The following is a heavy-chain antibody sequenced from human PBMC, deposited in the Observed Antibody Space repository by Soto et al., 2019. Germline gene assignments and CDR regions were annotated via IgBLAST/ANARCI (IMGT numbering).Heavy chain of an antibody. CDR1: GFTFSNYA. Sequence: EVQLLESGGGLVQPGGSLRLSCAASGFTFSNYAMNWVRQAPGKGLEWVSAISGSGSSGSTYYADSVKGRFTISRDNSKNPLYLLMNSLRAEDTAVYYCALGVRGAQGDFWGQGALVTVSS. D-gene: IGHD3-10*01. CDR2: ISGSGSSGST. CDR3: ALGVRGAQGDF. V-gene: IGHV3-23*01. J-gene: IGHJ4*02.